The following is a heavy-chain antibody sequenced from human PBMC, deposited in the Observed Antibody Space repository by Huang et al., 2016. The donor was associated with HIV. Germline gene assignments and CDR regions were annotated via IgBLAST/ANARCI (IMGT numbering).Heavy chain of an antibody. J-gene: IGHJ5*01. Sequence: QVELVQSGAEVKRPGASVRVSCKAAGYIFTKYGINWGRQAPGEGLEWMGWISADNGNTNYAEKFQGRVTLTRDTSATTAYMELRDVTSADTAVYYCARDHWYPLQNWFDLWGQGTLVTVSS. CDR3: ARDHWYPLQNWFDL. CDR1: GYIFTKYG. D-gene: IGHD1-1*01. V-gene: IGHV1-18*01. CDR2: ISADNGNT.